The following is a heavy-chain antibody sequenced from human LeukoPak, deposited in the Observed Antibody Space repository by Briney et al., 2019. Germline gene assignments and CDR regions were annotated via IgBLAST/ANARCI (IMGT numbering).Heavy chain of an antibody. CDR2: ISYDGSNE. V-gene: IGHV3-30*18. CDR3: VKDQVAFAVVTLTEPDY. D-gene: IGHD2-21*02. CDR1: GFTFNTYG. J-gene: IGHJ4*02. Sequence: GGSLRLSCAASGFTFNTYGMHWVRQAPDKGLEWVALISYDGSNEYYADSVKGRFTISRDNFKSTLYLQMNSLRPEDTAVYYCVKDQVAFAVVTLTEPDYWGQGTLVTVSS.